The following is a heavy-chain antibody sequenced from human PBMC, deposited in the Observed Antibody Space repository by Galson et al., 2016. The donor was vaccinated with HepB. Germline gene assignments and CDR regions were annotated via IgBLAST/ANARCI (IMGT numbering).Heavy chain of an antibody. Sequence: SVKVSCKASGYTFTSYYVHWVRQAPAQGLEWMGIIDPSGGYTNYAQKFQDRVTMTADTSTTTVYMELSRLTSEDTALYYCARDVQRRTRWIDPWGQGTLITVSS. V-gene: IGHV1-46*01. D-gene: IGHD1-1*01. CDR1: GYTFTSYY. J-gene: IGHJ5*02. CDR2: IDPSGGYT. CDR3: ARDVQRRTRWIDP.